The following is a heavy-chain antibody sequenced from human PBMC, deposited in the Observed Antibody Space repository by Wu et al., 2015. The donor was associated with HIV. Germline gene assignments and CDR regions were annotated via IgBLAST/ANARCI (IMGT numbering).Heavy chain of an antibody. V-gene: IGHV1-69*05. Sequence: QVQLVQSGAEVKKPGSSVKVSCKASGGTFSSYAISWVRQAPGQGLEWMGRIIPIFGTANYAQNFQGRVTITTDESTSTAYMELTSLRSEDAAVYYCATDGDYISGSVYWGQGTLVTVSS. CDR1: GGTFSSYA. J-gene: IGHJ4*02. CDR2: IIPIFGTA. CDR3: ATDGDYISGSVY. D-gene: IGHD6-19*01.